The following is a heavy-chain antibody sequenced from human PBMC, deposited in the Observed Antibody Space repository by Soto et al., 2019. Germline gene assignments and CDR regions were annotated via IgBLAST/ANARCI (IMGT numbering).Heavy chain of an antibody. D-gene: IGHD3-16*01. V-gene: IGHV4-39*01. Sequence: QLQLQESGPGLVKPSDTLSLTCTVSGGSVGDSNYFWGWIRRPPGKGLEWIGSFLYDANTYYNPSLKSRVTISVDTSMNQFSLKLTCVSDEDTAVYYCARHALGSWRWDYWGQGTLVIVSS. CDR1: GGSVGDSNYF. J-gene: IGHJ4*02. CDR3: ARHALGSWRWDY. CDR2: FLYDANT.